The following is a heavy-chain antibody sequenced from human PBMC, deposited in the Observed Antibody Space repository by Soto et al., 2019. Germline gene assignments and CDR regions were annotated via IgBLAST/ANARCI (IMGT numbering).Heavy chain of an antibody. CDR2: ISGSSDYT. CDR3: ARTHSSSPDVDS. Sequence: PGGSLTLSCAASGFPFSHYYTNLIRQAPGKGLEWVSYISGSSDYTNYADSVKGRFTISRDNAKNSLDLQMNSLRAEDTAVYYCARTHSSSPDVDSWGQGTLVTVS. D-gene: IGHD6-13*01. J-gene: IGHJ4*02. V-gene: IGHV3-11*06. CDR1: GFPFSHYY.